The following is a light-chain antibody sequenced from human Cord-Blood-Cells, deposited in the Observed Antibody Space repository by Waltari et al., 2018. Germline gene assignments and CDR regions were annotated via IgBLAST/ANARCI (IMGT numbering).Light chain of an antibody. V-gene: IGLV2-14*01. CDR3: SSYTSSSTLV. Sequence: QSALTQPASVSGSPGPSITISCTGTSSDVGGYNYVSWYQQHPGEAPKLMIYDVSNRPSGVSNRVSGSKSGNTASRTISGRQAEHEADYYCSSYTSSSTLVFGGGTKLTVL. CDR2: DVS. J-gene: IGLJ2*01. CDR1: SSDVGGYNY.